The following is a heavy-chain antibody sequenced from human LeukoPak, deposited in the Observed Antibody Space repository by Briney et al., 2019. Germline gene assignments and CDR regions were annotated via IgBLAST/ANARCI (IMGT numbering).Heavy chain of an antibody. CDR3: ARSYYDFWSGFYSDF. J-gene: IGHJ4*02. CDR1: GGSINSHY. CDR2: ISYSGST. V-gene: IGHV4-59*11. Sequence: ETLSLTCTVSGGSINSHYWSWIRQPPGKGLQWIGFISYSGSTSYNPSLMSRVTISVDTSKNQFSLKLNSVTAADTALYFCARSYYDFWSGFYSDFWGQGALVTVSS. D-gene: IGHD3-3*01.